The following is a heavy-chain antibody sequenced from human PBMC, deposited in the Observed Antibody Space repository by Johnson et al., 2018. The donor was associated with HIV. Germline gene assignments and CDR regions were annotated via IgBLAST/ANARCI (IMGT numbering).Heavy chain of an antibody. D-gene: IGHD2-15*01. Sequence: QEQLVESGGGVVQPGRSLRLSCAVSGFTLSSYVMHWVRQAPGKGLEWVAVMSYDGSNKYYADSVKGRFTISRDNSKNTLYLQMNSLRAEDTAVYYCARDDGGGGDAFDIWGQGTMVTVSS. CDR2: MSYDGSNK. V-gene: IGHV3-30*04. J-gene: IGHJ3*02. CDR1: GFTLSSYV. CDR3: ARDDGGGGDAFDI.